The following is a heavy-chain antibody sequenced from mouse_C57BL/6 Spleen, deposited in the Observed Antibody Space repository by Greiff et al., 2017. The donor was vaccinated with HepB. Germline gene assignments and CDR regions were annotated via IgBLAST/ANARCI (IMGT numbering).Heavy chain of an antibody. J-gene: IGHJ4*01. V-gene: IGHV5-12*01. CDR2: ISNGGGST. CDR1: GFTFSDYY. Sequence: EVQLQESGGGLVQPGGSLKLSCAASGFTFSDYYMYWVRQTPEKRLEWVAYISNGGGSTYYPDTVKGRFTISRDNAKKTLYLQMSRLKSEDTAMYYCAREYYSKGYAMDYWGQGTSVTVSS. CDR3: AREYYSKGYAMDY. D-gene: IGHD2-5*01.